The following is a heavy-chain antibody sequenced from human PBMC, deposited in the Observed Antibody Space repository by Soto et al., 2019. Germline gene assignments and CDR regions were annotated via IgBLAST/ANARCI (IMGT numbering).Heavy chain of an antibody. V-gene: IGHV1-8*01. J-gene: IGHJ6*02. CDR3: PRGLGSGRLNSYYYYGMDV. CDR1: GYAFTSYD. CDR2: MNPNSGNT. Sequence: ASVKVSCKASGYAFTSYDINWVRQDTGQGLEWMGWMNPNSGNTGYAQKFQGRVTMTRNTSTSTAYMELSSLRSEDTAVYYCPRGLGSGRLNSYYYYGMDVWGQGTTVTVSS. D-gene: IGHD3-10*01.